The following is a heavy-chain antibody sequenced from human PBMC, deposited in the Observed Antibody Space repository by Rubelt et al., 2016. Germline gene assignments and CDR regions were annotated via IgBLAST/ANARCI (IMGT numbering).Heavy chain of an antibody. D-gene: IGHD2-15*01. V-gene: IGHV3-30*03. CDR3: ADHGLSGGSSS. J-gene: IGHJ5*02. CDR2: ISFGGTNK. CDR1: GFTFNTCA. Sequence: GFTFNTCAMHWVHQAPGKGLEWVAIISFGGTNKYYEDSVKGRFTISRDNSKNTLYLQMNSLRAEDKAVYYCADHGLSGGSSSWGQGTLVTVAS.